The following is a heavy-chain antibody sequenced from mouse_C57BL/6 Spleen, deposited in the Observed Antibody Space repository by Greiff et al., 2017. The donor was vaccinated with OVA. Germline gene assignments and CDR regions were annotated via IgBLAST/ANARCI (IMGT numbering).Heavy chain of an antibody. Sequence: QVQLQQSGPELVKPGASVKISCKASGYAFSSSWMNWVKQRPGKGLEWIGRIYPGDGDTNYNGKFKGKATLTADKSSSTAYMQLSSLTSEDSAVYFCARERENYDYDVSWFAYWGQGTLVTVSA. D-gene: IGHD2-4*01. V-gene: IGHV1-82*01. CDR2: IYPGDGDT. J-gene: IGHJ3*01. CDR3: ARERENYDYDVSWFAY. CDR1: GYAFSSSW.